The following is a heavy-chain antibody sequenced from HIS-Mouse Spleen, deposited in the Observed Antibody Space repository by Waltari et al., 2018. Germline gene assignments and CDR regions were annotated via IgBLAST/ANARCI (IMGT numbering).Heavy chain of an antibody. V-gene: IGHV4-39*07. CDR3: AREIPYSSSWYDWYFDL. CDR1: GGSISSSSYY. J-gene: IGHJ2*01. CDR2: IYYSGST. D-gene: IGHD6-13*01. Sequence: QLQLQESGPGLVKPSETLSLTCTVSGGSISSSSYYWGWIRQPPGKGLGWIGSIYYSGSTYTNPSRKSRVTISVDTSKNQFSLKLSSVTAADTAVYYCAREIPYSSSWYDWYFDLWGRGTLVTVSS.